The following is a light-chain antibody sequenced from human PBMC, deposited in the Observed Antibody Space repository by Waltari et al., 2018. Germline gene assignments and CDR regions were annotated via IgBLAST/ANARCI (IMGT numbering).Light chain of an antibody. CDR2: DAS. CDR1: QDISNY. J-gene: IGKJ2*01. CDR3: QQYDNLPYT. V-gene: IGKV1-33*01. Sequence: DIQMTQSPSSLSASVGDRVTITCQASQDISNYLNWYQQKPGKAPKLLIYDASNLETGVPSRFSGSGSGTDFTFTISSLQHEDIATYYCQQYDNLPYTFGQGTKLEIK.